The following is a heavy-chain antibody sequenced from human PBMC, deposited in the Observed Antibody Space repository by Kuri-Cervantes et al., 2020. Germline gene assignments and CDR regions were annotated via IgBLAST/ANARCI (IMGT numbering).Heavy chain of an antibody. J-gene: IGHJ6*02. CDR3: ARDSRVPGILTGNGMDV. CDR1: GFTFSSYG. D-gene: IGHD3-9*01. CDR2: IWYDGSNK. V-gene: IGHV3-33*01. Sequence: LSLTCAASGFTFSSYGMHWVRQAPGKGLEWVAVIWYDGSNKYYADSVKGRFTISRDNSKNTLYLQMNSLRAEDTAVYYCARDSRVPGILTGNGMDVWGQGTTVTVSS.